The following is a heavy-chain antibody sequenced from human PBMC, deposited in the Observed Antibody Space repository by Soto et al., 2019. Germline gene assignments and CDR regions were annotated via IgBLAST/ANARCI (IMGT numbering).Heavy chain of an antibody. D-gene: IGHD3-3*02. Sequence: QLQLQESGPGLVKPSETLSLTCTVSGGSISSSSYYWGWIRQPPGKGLEWIGSIYYSGSTYYNPSVKCRFXISLDTSKNQFSLKLSSVTAADTAVYYCASPKIAFYNWFDPWGQGTLVTVSS. J-gene: IGHJ5*02. CDR3: ASPKIAFYNWFDP. V-gene: IGHV4-39*01. CDR1: GGSISSSSYY. CDR2: IYYSGST.